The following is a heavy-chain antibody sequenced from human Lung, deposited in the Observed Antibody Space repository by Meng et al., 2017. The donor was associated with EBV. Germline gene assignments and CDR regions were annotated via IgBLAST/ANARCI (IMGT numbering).Heavy chain of an antibody. CDR1: GLTFSRSV. CDR3: ANIPGY. V-gene: IGHV3-23*01. D-gene: IGHD2-21*01. Sequence: EVKLLEAGGGLVTPGGSLSPSCATFGLTFSRSVMSWVRQAPGKGLEWVSAISESGANTYYVDSVKGRFTISRDNSKNTLYLQMSSLRAEDTAVYYCANIPGYWGQGILVTVSS. CDR2: ISESGANT. J-gene: IGHJ4*02.